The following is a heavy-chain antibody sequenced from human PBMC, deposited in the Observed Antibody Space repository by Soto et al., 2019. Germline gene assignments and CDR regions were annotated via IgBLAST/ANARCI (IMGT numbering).Heavy chain of an antibody. CDR3: AKGQHCSTTSCYFYYGMDV. CDR1: GFTFSTYG. D-gene: IGHD2-2*01. V-gene: IGHV3-30*18. J-gene: IGHJ6*02. Sequence: GGSLRLSCAASGFTFSTYGMHWVRQAPGKGLEWVAVISYDGSNKYYADSVKGRFTISRDNSKSTLYLQMNSLRAEDTAVYHCAKGQHCSTTSCYFYYGMDVWGQGTTVTVSS. CDR2: ISYDGSNK.